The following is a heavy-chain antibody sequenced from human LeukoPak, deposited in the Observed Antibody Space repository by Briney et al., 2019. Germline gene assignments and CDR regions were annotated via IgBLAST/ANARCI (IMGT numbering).Heavy chain of an antibody. J-gene: IGHJ6*02. V-gene: IGHV1-69*04. D-gene: IGHD5-24*01. CDR2: IIPILGIA. Sequence: ASVKVSCKASGGTFSSYAISWVRQAPGQGLEWMGRIIPILGIANYAQKFQGRVTITADKSTSTAYMELSSLRSEDTAVYYCARVATNYGMDVWGQGTTVTVSS. CDR1: GGTFSSYA. CDR3: ARVATNYGMDV.